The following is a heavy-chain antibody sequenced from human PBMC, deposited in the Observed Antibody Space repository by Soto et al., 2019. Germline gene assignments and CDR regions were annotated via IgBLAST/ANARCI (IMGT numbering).Heavy chain of an antibody. CDR1: GGSFRGYY. CDR3: ARRGASGLRHFDWLSGGYAFDI. Sequence: PSETLSLTCAVYGGSFRGYYWSWIRQPPGKGLEWIGEINHSGSTNYNPSLKSRVTISVDTSKNQFSLKLSSVTAADTAVYYCARRGASGLRHFDWLSGGYAFDIWGQGTMVT. CDR2: INHSGST. J-gene: IGHJ3*02. D-gene: IGHD3-9*01. V-gene: IGHV4-34*01.